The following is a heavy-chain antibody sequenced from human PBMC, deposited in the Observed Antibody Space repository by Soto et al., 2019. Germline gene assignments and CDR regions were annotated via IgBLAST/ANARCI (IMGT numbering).Heavy chain of an antibody. CDR2: IYYSGST. J-gene: IGHJ4*02. CDR1: GGSISSGDYY. D-gene: IGHD6-13*01. V-gene: IGHV4-30-4*01. Sequence: QVQLQESGPGLVKPSQTLSLTCTVSGGSISSGDYYWSWIRQPPGKGMEWIGYIYYSGSTYYNPSLTSRGTISVDTSKNQFSLKLSSVTAADTAVYYCDRDLRLGSSSDVDYWGQGTLVTVSS. CDR3: DRDLRLGSSSDVDY.